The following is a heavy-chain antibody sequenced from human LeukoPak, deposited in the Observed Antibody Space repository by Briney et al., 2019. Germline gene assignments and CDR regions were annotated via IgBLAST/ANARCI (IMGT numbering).Heavy chain of an antibody. D-gene: IGHD1-1*01. CDR2: IRHDESNN. Sequence: GGSLRLSCVASGFTFSIYGMHWVRQAPGKGLEWVAFIRHDESNNYYADSVKGRFTISRDTSMNTLYLQLNSLRAEDTAVYYCAKDRWATQTTYDAFDMWGQGTMVTVSS. CDR3: AKDRWATQTTYDAFDM. CDR1: GFTFSIYG. V-gene: IGHV3-30*02. J-gene: IGHJ3*02.